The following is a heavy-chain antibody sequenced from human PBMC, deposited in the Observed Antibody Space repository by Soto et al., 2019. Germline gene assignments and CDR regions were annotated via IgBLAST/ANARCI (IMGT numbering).Heavy chain of an antibody. V-gene: IGHV4-30-2*01. CDR1: GGSINTFDFS. CDR2: IYQSGRT. CDR3: AREMTIFGVAPGGGVDV. D-gene: IGHD3-3*01. J-gene: IGHJ6*02. Sequence: SETLSLTCAVSGGSINTFDFSWSWIRQPPGRGLEWIGSIYQSGRTYYIPSLKSRVTMSLEKSKNQFSLKINSVVAADTTIYYCAREMTIFGVAPGGGVDVWGQGTTVTVSS.